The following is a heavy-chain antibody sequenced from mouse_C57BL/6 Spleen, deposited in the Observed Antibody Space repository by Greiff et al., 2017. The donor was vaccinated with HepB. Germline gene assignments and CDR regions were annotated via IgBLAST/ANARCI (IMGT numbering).Heavy chain of an antibody. Sequence: VQGVESGAELARPGASVKLSCKASGYTFTSYGISWVKQRTGQGLEWIGEIYPRSGNTYYNEKFKGKATLTADKSSSTAYMELRSLTSEDSAVYFCARRGYYGSSYNAMDYWGQGTSVTVSS. CDR1: GYTFTSYG. V-gene: IGHV1-81*01. CDR3: ARRGYYGSSYNAMDY. D-gene: IGHD1-1*01. J-gene: IGHJ4*01. CDR2: IYPRSGNT.